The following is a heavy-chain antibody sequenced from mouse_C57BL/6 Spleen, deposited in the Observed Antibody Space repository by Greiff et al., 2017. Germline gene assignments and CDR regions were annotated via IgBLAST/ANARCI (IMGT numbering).Heavy chain of an antibody. V-gene: IGHV5-9-1*02. CDR2: ISSGGDYI. D-gene: IGHD2-1*01. CDR1: GFTFSSYA. Sequence: EVKVEESGEGLVKPGGSLKLSCAASGFTFSSYAMSWVRQTPEKRLEWVAYISSGGDYIYYADTVKGRFTISRDNARNTLYLQMSSLKAEDTAMYYCTRDGNYSNWYFDVWGTGTTVTVSS. J-gene: IGHJ1*03. CDR3: TRDGNYSNWYFDV.